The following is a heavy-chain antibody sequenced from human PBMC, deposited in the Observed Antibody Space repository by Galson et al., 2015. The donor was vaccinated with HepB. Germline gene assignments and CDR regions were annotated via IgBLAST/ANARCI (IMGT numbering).Heavy chain of an antibody. CDR3: ARGEYDFWERRYYGMDV. D-gene: IGHD3-3*01. V-gene: IGHV1-8*01. CDR2: MNPNSGNT. J-gene: IGHJ6*02. Sequence: SVKVSCKASGYTFTSYDINWVRQATGQGLEWMGWMNPNSGNTGYAQKFQGRVTMTRNTSISTAYMELSSLRSEDTAVYYCARGEYDFWERRYYGMDVWGQGTTVTVSS. CDR1: GYTFTSYD.